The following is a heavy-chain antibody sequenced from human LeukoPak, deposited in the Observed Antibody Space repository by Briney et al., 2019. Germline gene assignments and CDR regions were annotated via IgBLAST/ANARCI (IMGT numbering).Heavy chain of an antibody. J-gene: IGHJ4*02. D-gene: IGHD3-10*01. CDR2: IYHSGST. CDR3: ASGTMVRGVIVTYFDY. CDR1: GYSISSGYY. Sequence: SETLSLTCTVSGYSISSGYYWGWIRQPPGKGLEWIGSIYHSGSTYYNPSLKSRVTISVDTSKNQFSLKLSSVTAADTAVYYCASGTMVRGVIVTYFDYWGQGTLVTVSS. V-gene: IGHV4-38-2*02.